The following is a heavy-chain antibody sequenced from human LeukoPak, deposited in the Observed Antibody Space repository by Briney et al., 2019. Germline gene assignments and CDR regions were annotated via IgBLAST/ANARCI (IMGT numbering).Heavy chain of an antibody. CDR3: ARYSSGWYGDY. CDR2: INHSGST. Sequence: SETLSLTCAVYGGSFGGYYWSWIRQPPGKGLEWIGEINHSGSTNYNPSLKSRVTISVDTSKNQFSLKLSSVTAADTAVYYCARYSSGWYGDYWGQGTLVTVSS. J-gene: IGHJ4*02. CDR1: GGSFGGYY. D-gene: IGHD6-19*01. V-gene: IGHV4-34*01.